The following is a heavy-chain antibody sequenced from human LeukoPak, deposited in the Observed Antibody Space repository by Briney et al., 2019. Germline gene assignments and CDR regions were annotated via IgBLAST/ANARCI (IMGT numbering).Heavy chain of an antibody. CDR2: IYHSGST. D-gene: IGHD2-2*01. V-gene: IGHV4-31*03. Sequence: SETLSLTCTVSGGSISSGGYYWSWIRQHPGKGLEWIGYIYHSGSTYYNPSLKSRVTISVDTSKNQFSLKLSSVTAADTAVYYCARAIGYCSSTSCYLRASYYMDVWGKGTTVTVSS. J-gene: IGHJ6*03. CDR3: ARAIGYCSSTSCYLRASYYMDV. CDR1: GGSISSGGYY.